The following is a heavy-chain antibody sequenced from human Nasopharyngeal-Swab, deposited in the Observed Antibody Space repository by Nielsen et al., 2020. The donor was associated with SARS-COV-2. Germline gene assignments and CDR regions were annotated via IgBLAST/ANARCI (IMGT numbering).Heavy chain of an antibody. D-gene: IGHD2-15*01. CDR3: ARGQLLLYYYYGMDV. V-gene: IGHV3-48*04. J-gene: IGHJ6*02. Sequence: LSLTCAASGFTFSSYSMNWVRQAPGKGLEWVSYISSSSSTIYYADSVKGRFTISRDNAKNSLYLQMNSLRAEDTAVYYCARGQLLLYYYYGMDVWGQGTTATVSS. CDR1: GFTFSSYS. CDR2: ISSSSSTI.